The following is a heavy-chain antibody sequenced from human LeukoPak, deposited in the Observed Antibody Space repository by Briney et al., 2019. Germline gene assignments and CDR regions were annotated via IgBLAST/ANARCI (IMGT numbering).Heavy chain of an antibody. CDR2: LHSGGDT. CDR1: GFNVRSNY. D-gene: IGHD5/OR15-5a*01. CDR3: ARGKVYHYYDY. V-gene: IGHV3-53*01. J-gene: IGHJ4*02. Sequence: GGSLRLSCAVSGFNVRSNYMSWVRQAPGKGLEWVSVLHSGGDTYYADSVKGRFTISRDNSENTLFLQMNSLRAEDTAVYYCARGKVYHYYDYWGQGTLVTVSS.